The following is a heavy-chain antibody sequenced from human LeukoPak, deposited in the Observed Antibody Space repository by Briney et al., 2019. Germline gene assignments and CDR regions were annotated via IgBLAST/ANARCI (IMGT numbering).Heavy chain of an antibody. CDR3: ARHEEEDGYNAKTFDF. D-gene: IGHD5-24*01. J-gene: IGHJ4*02. V-gene: IGHV4-39*01. CDR1: GVSISSSNNF. Sequence: PSETLSLTCTVSGVSISSSNNFWGWIRQPPGKGLEWIGSMHYRGTTYYIPSLKSRVTISVDTSKNQFSLKLSSVTAADTAVYYRARHEEEDGYNAKTFDFWGQGTLVTVSS. CDR2: MHYRGTT.